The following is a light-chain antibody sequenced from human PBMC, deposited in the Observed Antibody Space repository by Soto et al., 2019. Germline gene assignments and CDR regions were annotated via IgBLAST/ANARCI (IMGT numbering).Light chain of an antibody. V-gene: IGKV1-39*01. CDR3: QQSYSTLRIT. Sequence: DIQMTQSPSYLSASVGARVTITCRASQSISSYLNWYKQKPGKAPKLLIYAASSLQSEVPSRFSGSGSGTDFTRTISSLQPEDFATYYCQQSYSTLRITFGQGTRLEIK. J-gene: IGKJ5*01. CDR1: QSISSY. CDR2: AAS.